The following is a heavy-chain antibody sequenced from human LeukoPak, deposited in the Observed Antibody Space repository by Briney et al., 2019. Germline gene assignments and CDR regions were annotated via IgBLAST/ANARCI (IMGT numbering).Heavy chain of an antibody. CDR3: ARDQYYYGSGKNWFDP. CDR2: MSADSATT. CDR1: GFNFGSYS. Sequence: GGSLRLSCAASGFNFGSYSMTWVRQAPGKGLEWVSVMSADSATTFYADSVKGRFTISRDNAKNSLYLQMNSLRAEDTAVYYCARDQYYYGSGKNWFDPWGQGTLVTVSS. D-gene: IGHD3-10*01. V-gene: IGHV3-23*01. J-gene: IGHJ5*02.